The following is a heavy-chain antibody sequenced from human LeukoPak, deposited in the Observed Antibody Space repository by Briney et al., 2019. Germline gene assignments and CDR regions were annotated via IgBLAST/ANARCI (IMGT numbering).Heavy chain of an antibody. V-gene: IGHV4-38-2*02. CDR1: GYSISSGYY. CDR2: IYHSGST. J-gene: IGHJ4*02. CDR3: ARGRWGKTLRITPFDY. Sequence: PSETLSLTCTVSGYSISSGYYWGWIRPPPGQGLEWIGLIYHSGSTYYNPSLKRRVTISVDSSKTQFSLKLSSVTGADTAVYYCARGRWGKTLRITPFDYWGQGTQVTASS. D-gene: IGHD1-14*01.